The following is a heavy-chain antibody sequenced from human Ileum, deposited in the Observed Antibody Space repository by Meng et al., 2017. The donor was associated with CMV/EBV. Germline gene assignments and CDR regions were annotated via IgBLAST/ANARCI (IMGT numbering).Heavy chain of an antibody. CDR1: GGSISSYY. CDR3: ARDRGVGWNCYYGMDV. V-gene: IGHV4-59*01. CDR2: IYYSGST. Sequence: SETLSLTCTASGGSISSYYWSWIRQPPGKGLEWIGYIYYSGSTNYNPSLKSRVTISVDTSKKQFSLKLSSVTAADTAVFYCARDRGVGWNCYYGMDVWGQGTTVTVSS. D-gene: IGHD6-19*01. J-gene: IGHJ6*02.